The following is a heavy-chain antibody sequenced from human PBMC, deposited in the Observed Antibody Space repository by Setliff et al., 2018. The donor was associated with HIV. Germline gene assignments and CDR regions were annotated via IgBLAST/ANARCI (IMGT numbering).Heavy chain of an antibody. J-gene: IGHJ4*02. CDR3: ARQDIPTGYYLFDY. Sequence: ASVKVSCKASGYTFNNYAMNWVRQAPGQGLEFIGWINTNTGNPTYAQGFTGRFVFSLDTSVSTAYLQISSLTSDDTALYYCARQDIPTGYYLFDYWGQGTQVTVSS. V-gene: IGHV7-4-1*02. CDR2: INTNTGNP. D-gene: IGHD3-9*01. CDR1: GYTFNNYA.